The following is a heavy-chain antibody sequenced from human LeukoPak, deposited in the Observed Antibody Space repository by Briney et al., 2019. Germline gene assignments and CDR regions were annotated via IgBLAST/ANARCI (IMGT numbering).Heavy chain of an antibody. Sequence: SETLSLTCAVSGGSISSSNWWSWVRQPPGKGLEWIGEIYHSGSTNYNPSLKSRVTISVDTSKNQFSLKLSSVTAADTAVYYCARTRGYCSGGSCYWYFDLWGRGTLVTVSS. V-gene: IGHV4-4*02. J-gene: IGHJ2*01. CDR2: IYHSGST. CDR3: ARTRGYCSGGSCYWYFDL. CDR1: GGSISSSNW. D-gene: IGHD2-15*01.